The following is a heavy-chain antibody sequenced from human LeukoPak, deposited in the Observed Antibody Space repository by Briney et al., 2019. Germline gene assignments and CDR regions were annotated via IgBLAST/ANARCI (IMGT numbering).Heavy chain of an antibody. D-gene: IGHD3-10*01. Sequence: PGGSLILSCAASGFTFSSYGMHWVRQAPGKGLEWVAVIWYDGSNKYYADSVKGRFTISRDNSKNTLYLQMNSLRAEDTAVYYCARVGLLWFGELLLGGFDYWGQGTLVTVSS. CDR2: IWYDGSNK. CDR3: ARVGLLWFGELLLGGFDY. CDR1: GFTFSSYG. V-gene: IGHV3-33*01. J-gene: IGHJ4*02.